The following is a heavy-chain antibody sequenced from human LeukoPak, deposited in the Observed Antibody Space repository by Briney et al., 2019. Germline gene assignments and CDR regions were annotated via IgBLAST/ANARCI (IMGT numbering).Heavy chain of an antibody. J-gene: IGHJ5*02. D-gene: IGHD4-17*01. CDR3: ARDRGVTTVFSGSFWFDP. Sequence: PGGSLRLSCAASGFTFSSYGMHWVRQAPGKGLEWVAVIWYEGSNKYYADSVRGRFTISRDNSKNTLYLQVNSLRAEDTAVYYCARDRGVTTVFSGSFWFDPWGQGTLVTVSS. V-gene: IGHV3-33*01. CDR1: GFTFSSYG. CDR2: IWYEGSNK.